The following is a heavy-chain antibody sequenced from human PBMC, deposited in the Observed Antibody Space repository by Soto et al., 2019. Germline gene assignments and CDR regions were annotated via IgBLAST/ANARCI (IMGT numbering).Heavy chain of an antibody. J-gene: IGHJ5*02. V-gene: IGHV4-31*03. D-gene: IGHD3-10*01. CDR2: IYYSGST. CDR3: ARAPGAWFGELENWFDP. CDR1: GGSISSGGYY. Sequence: PSETLSLTCTVSGGSISSGGYYWSWIRQHPGKGLEWIGYIYYSGSTYYNPSLKSRVTISVDTSKNQFSLKLSSVTAADTAVYYCARAPGAWFGELENWFDPWGQGTLVTSPQ.